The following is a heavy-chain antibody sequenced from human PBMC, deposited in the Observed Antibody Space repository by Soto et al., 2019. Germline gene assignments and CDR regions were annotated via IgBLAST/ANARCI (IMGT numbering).Heavy chain of an antibody. D-gene: IGHD2-21*01. CDR1: GFTFNNYG. CDR3: ARDREYSGDNWFDP. CDR2: ISSDGSNE. Sequence: QAQLVEYGGGVVQPGRSLRLSCAASGFTFNNYGIHWVRQAPGMGLEWVAVISSDGSNEYYGDSVKGRFTVYRDSSKDTLYLQMNSLSAEDTAVYYCARDREYSGDNWFDPWGQGTLVTVSS. J-gene: IGHJ5*02. V-gene: IGHV3-33*01.